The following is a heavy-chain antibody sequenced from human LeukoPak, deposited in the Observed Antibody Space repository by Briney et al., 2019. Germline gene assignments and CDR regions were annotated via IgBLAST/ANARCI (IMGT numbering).Heavy chain of an antibody. J-gene: IGHJ5*02. CDR1: GGSFSGYY. Sequence: PSETLSLTCAVYGGSFSGYYWSWIRQPPGKGLEWIGEINNSGSTNYNPSLKSRVTISVDTSKNQFSLKLSSVTAADTAVYYCARRYCSSTSCYRGRTFDPWGQGTLVTVSS. V-gene: IGHV4-34*01. CDR3: ARRYCSSTSCYRGRTFDP. CDR2: INNSGST. D-gene: IGHD2-2*02.